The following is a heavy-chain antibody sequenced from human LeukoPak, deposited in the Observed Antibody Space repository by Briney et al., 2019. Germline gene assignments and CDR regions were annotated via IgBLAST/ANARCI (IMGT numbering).Heavy chain of an antibody. D-gene: IGHD2-2*01. Sequence: GESLKISSMGSGYSFTSFCIGWVRPMPGKDLELMEIIYPGDSDTRYSPSFQGQVTISADKSISTAYLQWSSLKASDTAMYYCARLGYCSSTSCYWTFDYWGQGTLVTVSS. V-gene: IGHV5-51*01. CDR1: GYSFTSFC. CDR2: IYPGDSDT. CDR3: ARLGYCSSTSCYWTFDY. J-gene: IGHJ4*02.